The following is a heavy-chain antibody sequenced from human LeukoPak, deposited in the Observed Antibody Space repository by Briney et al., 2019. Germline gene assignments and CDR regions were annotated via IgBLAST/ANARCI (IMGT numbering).Heavy chain of an antibody. CDR1: GFTFSSYW. CDR3: ASGIVVVPAAQVNY. D-gene: IGHD2-2*01. V-gene: IGHV3-7*01. Sequence: GGSLRLSCAASGFTFSSYWMSWVRQAPGKGLEWEANIKQDGSEKYYVDSVKGRFTISRDNAKNSLYLQMNSLRAEDTAVYYCASGIVVVPAAQVNYWGQGTLVTVSS. J-gene: IGHJ4*02. CDR2: IKQDGSEK.